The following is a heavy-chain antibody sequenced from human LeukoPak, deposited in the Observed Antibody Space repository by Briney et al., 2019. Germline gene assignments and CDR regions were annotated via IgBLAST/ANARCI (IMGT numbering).Heavy chain of an antibody. CDR2: IYYSGRI. Sequence: SETLSLTCTVSGGSVTSYSWSWIRQTPGKGLEWMGYIYYSGRINYNPSLKSRDSISVDTSKNQFSLKLNSVTAADTAVYYCAGGYSGSYLDPWGQGILVTVSS. J-gene: IGHJ5*02. CDR1: GGSVTSYS. D-gene: IGHD1-26*01. V-gene: IGHV4-59*02. CDR3: AGGYSGSYLDP.